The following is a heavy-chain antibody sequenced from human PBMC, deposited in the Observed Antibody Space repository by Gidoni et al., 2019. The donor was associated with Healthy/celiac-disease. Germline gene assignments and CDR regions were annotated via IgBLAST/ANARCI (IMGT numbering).Heavy chain of an antibody. Sequence: EVQLVESGGGVVQEGGALRSAGAAAGCTGSSTYMRWVRQAPGTGLEWVSLIYRGGSTYYADSVKGRFTISRHNSKNTLYLQLNSLSAEDTAVYYCARAPVGQLWLNGAFDIWGQGTMVTVSS. D-gene: IGHD5-18*01. J-gene: IGHJ3*02. V-gene: IGHV3-53*04. CDR3: ARAPVGQLWLNGAFDI. CDR2: IYRGGST. CDR1: GCTGSSTY.